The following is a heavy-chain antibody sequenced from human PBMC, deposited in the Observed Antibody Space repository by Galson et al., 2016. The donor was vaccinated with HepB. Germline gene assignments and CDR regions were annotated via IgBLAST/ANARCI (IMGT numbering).Heavy chain of an antibody. D-gene: IGHD5-12*01. V-gene: IGHV3-30*18. Sequence: SLRLSCAASGFTFRDYGMHWVRQAPGKGLEWVAFISYDGSKKYSADSVKGRFTMSRDNSKNTLYLQMNSLRPEDTAMYYCAKEILDIVATTHPDYWGQGTLVTVSS. CDR2: ISYDGSKK. CDR3: AKEILDIVATTHPDY. CDR1: GFTFRDYG. J-gene: IGHJ4*02.